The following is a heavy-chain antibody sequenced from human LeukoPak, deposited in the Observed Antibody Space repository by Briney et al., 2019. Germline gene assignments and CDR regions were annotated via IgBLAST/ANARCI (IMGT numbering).Heavy chain of an antibody. CDR3: ARVGPHYYDSSGYYPDAFDI. CDR2: IYSSGSA. CDR1: VGSISSDY. V-gene: IGHV4-4*07. J-gene: IGHJ3*02. D-gene: IGHD3-22*01. Sequence: SETLSLTCIVSVGSISSDYWSWLRQPAGKGVEWIGRIYSSGSANYNPSLKSRVTMSVDTSKNQVSLKLSAVTAADTAVYYCARVGPHYYDSSGYYPDAFDIWGQGTMVIVP.